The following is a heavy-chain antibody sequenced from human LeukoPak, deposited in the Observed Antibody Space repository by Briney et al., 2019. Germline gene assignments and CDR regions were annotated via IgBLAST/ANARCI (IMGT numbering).Heavy chain of an antibody. V-gene: IGHV3-23*01. CDR3: ARDRGDTSFDY. J-gene: IGHJ4*02. D-gene: IGHD3-10*01. CDR2: ISRMGGST. Sequence: GGSLRLSCAASGFIFSNYALAWVRQAPGKGLECVSGISRMGGSTHYADSVKGRFTISRDNAKNTLYLQMNSLRAEDTAVYYCARDRGDTSFDYWVQGTLVSVSS. CDR1: GFIFSNYA.